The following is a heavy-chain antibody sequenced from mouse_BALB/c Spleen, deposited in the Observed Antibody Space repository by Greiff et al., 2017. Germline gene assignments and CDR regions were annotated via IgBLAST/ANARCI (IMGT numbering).Heavy chain of an antibody. Sequence: VQLQQSGPELVKPGASVKMSCKASGYTFTDYVISWVKQRTGQGLEWIGEIYPGSGSTYYNEKFKGKATLTADKSSNTAYMQLSSLTSEDSAVYFCARWVRRGYAMDYWGQGTSVTVSS. CDR2: IYPGSGST. CDR1: GYTFTDYV. CDR3: ARWVRRGYAMDY. D-gene: IGHD2-14*01. V-gene: IGHV1-77*01. J-gene: IGHJ4*01.